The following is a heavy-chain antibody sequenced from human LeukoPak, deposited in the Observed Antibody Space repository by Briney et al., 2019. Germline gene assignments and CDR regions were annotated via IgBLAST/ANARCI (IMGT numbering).Heavy chain of an antibody. CDR1: GGSISSSSYY. Sequence: ASETLSLTCTVSGGSISSSSYYWDWIRQPPGKGLEWIGSIYYSGSTYYNPSLKSRVTISVDTSKNQFSLKLSSVTAADTAVYYCAARKQWLAHWGQGTLVTVSS. J-gene: IGHJ4*02. CDR3: AARKQWLAH. D-gene: IGHD6-19*01. CDR2: IYYSGST. V-gene: IGHV4-39*07.